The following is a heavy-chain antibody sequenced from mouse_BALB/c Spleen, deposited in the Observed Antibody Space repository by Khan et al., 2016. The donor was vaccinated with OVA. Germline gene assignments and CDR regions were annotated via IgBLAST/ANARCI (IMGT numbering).Heavy chain of an antibody. V-gene: IGHV5-6-5*01. J-gene: IGHJ3*01. Sequence: EVELVESGGGLVQPGGSLKLSCEGSGFTFSNYAISWVRQTPERRLEWVASISSGGNTYYSASVKGRFTISRDNARNFLYLQMSSLRSEDTAMYYCARDYWIDYWGQGTLVTVSA. CDR1: GFTFSNYA. CDR2: ISSGGNT. CDR3: ARDYWIDY.